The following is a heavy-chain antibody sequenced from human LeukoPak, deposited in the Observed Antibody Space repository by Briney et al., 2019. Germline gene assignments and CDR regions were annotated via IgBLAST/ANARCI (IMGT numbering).Heavy chain of an antibody. Sequence: SETLSLTCAVYGGSFSGYYWSWIRQPPGKGLEWIGETNHSGSTNYNPSLKSRVTISVDTSKNQFSLKLSSVTAADTAVYYCARRLVVPKPGPYYFDYWGQGTLVTVSS. CDR1: GGSFSGYY. D-gene: IGHD2-2*01. V-gene: IGHV4-34*01. CDR2: TNHSGST. CDR3: ARRLVVPKPGPYYFDY. J-gene: IGHJ4*02.